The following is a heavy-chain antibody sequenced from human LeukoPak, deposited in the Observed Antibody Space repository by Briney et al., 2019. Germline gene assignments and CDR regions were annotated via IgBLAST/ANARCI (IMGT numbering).Heavy chain of an antibody. Sequence: SETLSLTCAVYGGSFSGYYWSWIRQPPGKGLEWIGSIYYSGSTYYNPSLKSRVTISVDTSKNQFSLKLSSVTDADTAVYYCARGLVEYTNNYFDYWGQGTLVTVSS. D-gene: IGHD1-26*01. CDR3: ARGLVEYTNNYFDY. CDR2: IYYSGST. CDR1: GGSFSGYY. J-gene: IGHJ4*02. V-gene: IGHV4-34*01.